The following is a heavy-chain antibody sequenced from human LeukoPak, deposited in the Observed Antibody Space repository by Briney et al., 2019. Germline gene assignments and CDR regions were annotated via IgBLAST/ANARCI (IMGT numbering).Heavy chain of an antibody. Sequence: PGGSLRLSCAASGFTFSSYAMSWVRQAPGKGLEWVSAISGSGGSTYYADSVKGRFTISRDNSKNTLYLQMNSLRAEDTAVYYCASYSSGWHRKDAFDIWGKGTTVTVSS. CDR3: ASYSSGWHRKDAFDI. D-gene: IGHD6-19*01. CDR2: ISGSGGST. CDR1: GFTFSSYA. J-gene: IGHJ3*02. V-gene: IGHV3-23*01.